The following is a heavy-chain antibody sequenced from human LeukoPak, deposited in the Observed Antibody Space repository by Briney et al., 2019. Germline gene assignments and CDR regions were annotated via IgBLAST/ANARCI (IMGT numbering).Heavy chain of an antibody. Sequence: SETLSLTCTVSGGSISSYYWRWIRQPPGKGGERVGYIYYSGRTNYNTSIKRRVTISVDTSKNQFSLKLSSVTAADTAVYYCARGCGGDCRGWFDPSGQGTLVTVSS. CDR1: GGSISSYY. D-gene: IGHD2-21*02. V-gene: IGHV4-59*01. CDR2: IYYSGRT. CDR3: ARGCGGDCRGWFDP. J-gene: IGHJ5*02.